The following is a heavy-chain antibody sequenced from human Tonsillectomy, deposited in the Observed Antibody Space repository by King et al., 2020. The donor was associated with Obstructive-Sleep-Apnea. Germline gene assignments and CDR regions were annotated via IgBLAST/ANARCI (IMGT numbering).Heavy chain of an antibody. CDR1: GFTFSRYG. D-gene: IGHD3-3*01. V-gene: IGHV3-30*02. J-gene: IGHJ4*02. Sequence: VQLVESGGGVVQPGGSLRLSCAASGFTFSRYGMHWVRQAPGKGLEWVAFIRYDGSNKYYAYSVKGRFTISRDNSKNTLYLQMNSLRAEDTAVYYCAKDLSDERFLFYFDYWGQGTLVTVSS. CDR2: IRYDGSNK. CDR3: AKDLSDERFLFYFDY.